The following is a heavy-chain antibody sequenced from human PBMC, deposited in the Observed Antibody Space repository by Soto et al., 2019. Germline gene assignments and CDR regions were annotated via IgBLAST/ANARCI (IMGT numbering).Heavy chain of an antibody. CDR2: ISGTYDST. V-gene: IGHV3-23*01. CDR3: AKELPDPI. CDR1: GFTFSTYA. J-gene: IGHJ4*02. Sequence: GGSLRLSCAASGFTFSTYAMSWVRQPPGRGLEWVSSISGTYDSTYYADSVKGRFTISRDNSKNTLYLQMNSLRAEDTAVYYCAKELPDPIWGQGTLVTVSS. D-gene: IGHD3-10*01.